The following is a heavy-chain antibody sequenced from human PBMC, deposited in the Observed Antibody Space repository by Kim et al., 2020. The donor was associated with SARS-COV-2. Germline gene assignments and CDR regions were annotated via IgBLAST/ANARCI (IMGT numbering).Heavy chain of an antibody. CDR1: GGSISSGGYY. V-gene: IGHV4-31*03. Sequence: SETLSLTCTVSGGSISSGGYYWSWIRQHPGKGLEWIGYIYYSGSTYYNPSLKSRVTISVDTSKNQFSLKLSSVTAADTAVYYCARWARRSRKPDDYWGQGTLVTVSS. CDR3: ARWARRSRKPDDY. J-gene: IGHJ4*02. CDR2: IYYSGST.